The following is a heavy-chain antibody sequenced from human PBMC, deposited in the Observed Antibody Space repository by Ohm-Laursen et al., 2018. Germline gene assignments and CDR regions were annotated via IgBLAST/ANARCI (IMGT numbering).Heavy chain of an antibody. CDR3: ASGHGYSYFDY. J-gene: IGHJ4*02. D-gene: IGHD1-26*01. CDR1: GGSITTYY. Sequence: SETLSLTCPVSGGSITTYYWSWIRQPPGKGLEGIGYISYSGNTNYDPSLKSRVTMSVDTSKNQFSLELSSVTAADTAVYYCASGHGYSYFDYWGQGTLVTVSS. V-gene: IGHV4-59*01. CDR2: ISYSGNT.